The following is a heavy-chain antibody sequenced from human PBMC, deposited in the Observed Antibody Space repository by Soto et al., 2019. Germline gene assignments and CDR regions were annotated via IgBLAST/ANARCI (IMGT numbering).Heavy chain of an antibody. CDR1: GYSFRTYI. Sequence: ASVKVSCKTSGYSFRTYILYWVRQAPGQRLEWMGWINVGKGNTKYSEKFQDRVTITRDTSASTAYLELSSLRSEDTAVYYCASGHCDDICYNDDWGQGTLVTVSS. J-gene: IGHJ4*02. D-gene: IGHD2-2*02. CDR3: ASGHCDDICYNDD. CDR2: INVGKGNT. V-gene: IGHV1-3*01.